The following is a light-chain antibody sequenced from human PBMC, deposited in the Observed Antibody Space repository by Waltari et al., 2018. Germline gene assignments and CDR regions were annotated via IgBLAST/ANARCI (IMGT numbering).Light chain of an antibody. CDR3: CAYVGYSTWV. J-gene: IGLJ3*02. CDR1: SSDVGGYNF. CDR2: EIS. Sequence: SALTQPASVSASPGQSITISCTGTSSDVGGYNFVSWYQQHPGKAPQVIIFEISKRPSGVSNRFSGSKSGNTASLIISGLQAEDEANYYCCAYVGYSTWVFGGGTKLTVV. V-gene: IGLV2-23*02.